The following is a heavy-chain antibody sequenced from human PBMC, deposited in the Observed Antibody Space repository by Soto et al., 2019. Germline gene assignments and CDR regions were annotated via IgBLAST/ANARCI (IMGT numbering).Heavy chain of an antibody. CDR2: IYSTGTT. D-gene: IGHD3-10*01. J-gene: IGHJ4*02. Sequence: EVQLVESGGGLVQPGGSLRLSCAASGFTVTNNYMSWVRQAPGKGLEWVSLIYSTGTTYYADSVKGRFPISRDNSKNTLYVQMNSLRADDTAVYYCVRDRDFRAVTAADDWGQGTLVTVSS. CDR1: GFTVTNNY. CDR3: VRDRDFRAVTAADD. V-gene: IGHV3-66*01.